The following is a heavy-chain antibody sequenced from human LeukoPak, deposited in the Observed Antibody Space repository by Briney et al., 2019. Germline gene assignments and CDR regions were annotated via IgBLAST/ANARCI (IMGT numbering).Heavy chain of an antibody. D-gene: IGHD2-2*01. V-gene: IGHV5-51*01. J-gene: IGHJ6*02. CDR3: ARLIVVVPAAMQYYGMDV. Sequence: GESLKLSCKGSGYSFNSYWLGWVRQMPGKGLEWVGIIYPGDSDPRYSPSFQGQVAISADKSISTAYLQWSSLKASDTAMYYCARLIVVVPAAMQYYGMDVWGQGTTVTVSS. CDR1: GYSFNSYW. CDR2: IYPGDSDP.